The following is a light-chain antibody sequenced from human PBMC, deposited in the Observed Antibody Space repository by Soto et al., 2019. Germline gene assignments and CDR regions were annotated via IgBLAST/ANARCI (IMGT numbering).Light chain of an antibody. CDR2: GAS. CDR3: QQYGRSQT. Sequence: IGMTRSPATRSWTPGERATLSFRSSQRVSSNLAWYQQIPGQAPRLLIYGASTRATGIPARFSGSGSGTEFTLTISSLQSEDSAVYYCQQYGRSQTVGQGTRVDIK. V-gene: IGKV3-15*01. CDR1: QRVSSN. J-gene: IGKJ1*01.